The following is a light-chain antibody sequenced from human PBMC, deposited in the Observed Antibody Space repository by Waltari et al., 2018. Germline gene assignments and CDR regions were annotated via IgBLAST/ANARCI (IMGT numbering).Light chain of an antibody. CDR3: GTWDASLGGI. Sequence: QSVLTQPPSVSAAPGQTVTISCPADSPKIGINYLSWYQHFPGTAPKLLIYENNRRPSGIPDRFSGSKSGTSATLGITGLQTGDEADYYCGTWDASLGGIFGTGTKVTVL. J-gene: IGLJ1*01. V-gene: IGLV1-51*02. CDR2: ENN. CDR1: SPKIGINY.